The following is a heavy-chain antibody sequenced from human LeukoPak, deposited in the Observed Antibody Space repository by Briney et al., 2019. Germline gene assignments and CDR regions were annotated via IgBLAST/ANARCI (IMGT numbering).Heavy chain of an antibody. D-gene: IGHD4-17*01. V-gene: IGHV4-4*07. CDR3: ARFPNHGDYVVGMDV. CDR2: IYTSGST. J-gene: IGHJ6*02. Sequence: PSETLSLTCTVSGGSISSYYWSWIRQPAGKGLEWIGRIYTSGSTNYNPSLKSRVTISVDTSKNQFSLKLSSVTAADTAVYYCARFPNHGDYVVGMDVWGQGTTVTVSS. CDR1: GGSISSYY.